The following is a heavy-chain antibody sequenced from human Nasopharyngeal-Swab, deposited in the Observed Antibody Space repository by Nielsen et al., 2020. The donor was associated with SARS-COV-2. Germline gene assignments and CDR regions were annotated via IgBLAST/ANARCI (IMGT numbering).Heavy chain of an antibody. Sequence: VRQAPGKGLEWVSAISGSGGSTYYADSVKGRFTISRDNSKNTLYLQMNSLRAEDTAVYYCARVLTGTFYYDSSGYPDYWGQGTLITVSS. J-gene: IGHJ4*02. D-gene: IGHD3-22*01. CDR2: ISGSGGST. V-gene: IGHV3-23*01. CDR3: ARVLTGTFYYDSSGYPDY.